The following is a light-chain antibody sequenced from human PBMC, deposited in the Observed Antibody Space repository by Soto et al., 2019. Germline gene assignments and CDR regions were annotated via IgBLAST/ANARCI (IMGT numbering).Light chain of an antibody. CDR2: AHI. CDR1: RSNVGTNL. Sequence: QSVLTQPPSASGTTGQRVTISCSGRRSNVGTNLVNWYQQLPGTAPKLLIYAHIQRPSGVPDRFSGSTSGTSASLAISGLQSEDEADYYCAVWDDGLNGYVFGTGTKVTVL. CDR3: AVWDDGLNGYV. V-gene: IGLV1-44*01. J-gene: IGLJ1*01.